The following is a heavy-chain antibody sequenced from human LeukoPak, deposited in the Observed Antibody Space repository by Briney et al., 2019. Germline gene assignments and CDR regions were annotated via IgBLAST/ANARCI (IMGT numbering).Heavy chain of an antibody. J-gene: IGHJ2*01. CDR3: ARHRYLWPNYWYFDL. CDR1: GGSVREYY. V-gene: IGHV4-59*02. D-gene: IGHD1-14*01. CDR2: IYHTGST. Sequence: SETLSLTCTISGGSVREYYWSWIRQSPGKGLEWIGYIYHTGSTSYSPSLKSRVTISADTSQHHFSLKLSSVTAADTAVYYCARHRYLWPNYWYFDLWGRGTLVTVSS.